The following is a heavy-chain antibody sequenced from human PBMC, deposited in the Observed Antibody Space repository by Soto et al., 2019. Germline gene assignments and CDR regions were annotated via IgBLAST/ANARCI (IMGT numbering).Heavy chain of an antibody. CDR2: IFSNDEK. CDR3: ARDGIGYCSSTSCNNYYYYGMDV. D-gene: IGHD2-2*01. V-gene: IGHV2-26*01. J-gene: IGHJ6*02. CDR1: GFSLSNARIG. Sequence: QVTLKESGPVLVKPTETLTLTCTVSGFSLSNARIGVSWIRQPPGKALEWLAHIFSNDEKSYSTSLKSRLTISKDTSKSQVVLTMTNMDPVDTATYCCARDGIGYCSSTSCNNYYYYGMDVWGQGTTVTVSS.